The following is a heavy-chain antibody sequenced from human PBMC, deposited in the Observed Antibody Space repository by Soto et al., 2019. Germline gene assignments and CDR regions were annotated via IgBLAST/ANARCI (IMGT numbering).Heavy chain of an antibody. V-gene: IGHV4-31*03. CDR1: GGSISSGSYF. CDR2: MYYTGIT. D-gene: IGHD2-15*01. CDR3: ERVLLTPPTHLDR. J-gene: IGHJ5*02. Sequence: ILCLTGTVSGGSISSGSYFWSWVRQRPGEGLEWIGNMYYTGITYYNLSLKSRVAISVDTSKNHFSLTLTSLTAADTAIYYCERVLLTPPTHLDRWGQGTLVTVSS.